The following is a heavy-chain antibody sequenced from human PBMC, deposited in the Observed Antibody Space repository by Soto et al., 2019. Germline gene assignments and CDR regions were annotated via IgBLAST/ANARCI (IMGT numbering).Heavy chain of an antibody. J-gene: IGHJ6*03. Sequence: SETLSLTCAVYGGSFSGYYWSWIRQPPGKGLEWIGEINHSGSTNYNPSLKSRVTISVDTSKNQFSLKLSSVTAADTAVYYCARAERLATRKYYYYHDMDVWGKGPTVTVSS. D-gene: IGHD6-25*01. CDR2: INHSGST. CDR1: GGSFSGYY. CDR3: ARAERLATRKYYYYHDMDV. V-gene: IGHV4-34*01.